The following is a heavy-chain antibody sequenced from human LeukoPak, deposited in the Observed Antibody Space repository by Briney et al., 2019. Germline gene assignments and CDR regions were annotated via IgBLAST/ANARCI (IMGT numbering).Heavy chain of an antibody. CDR3: ARGRGYSYGQTLFDY. Sequence: ASVTVSCTASGYTFTGYHMHWVRQAPGQGLEWMGRINPNSGGTNYAQKFQGRVTMTRDTSISTAYMELSRLRSDDTAVYYCARGRGYSYGQTLFDYWGQGTLVTGSS. D-gene: IGHD5-18*01. CDR1: GYTFTGYH. V-gene: IGHV1-2*06. CDR2: INPNSGGT. J-gene: IGHJ4*02.